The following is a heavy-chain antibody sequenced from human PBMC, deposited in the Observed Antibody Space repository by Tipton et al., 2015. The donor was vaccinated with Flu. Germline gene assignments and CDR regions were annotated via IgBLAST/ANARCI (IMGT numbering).Heavy chain of an antibody. CDR1: GGSFSGYY. D-gene: IGHD6-13*01. V-gene: IGHV4-34*01. Sequence: TLSLTCAVYGGSFSGYYWSWIRPPPGKGLEWIGEINHSGSTNYNPSLKSRVTISVDTSKNQFSLKLSSVTAADTAVYYCARSKVAAGTESFDYWGQGTLVTVSS. J-gene: IGHJ4*02. CDR3: ARSKVAAGTESFDY. CDR2: INHSGST.